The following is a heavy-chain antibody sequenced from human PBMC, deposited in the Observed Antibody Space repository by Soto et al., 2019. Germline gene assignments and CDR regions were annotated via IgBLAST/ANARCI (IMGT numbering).Heavy chain of an antibody. D-gene: IGHD2-2*01. V-gene: IGHV4-61*01. CDR1: VGSVSNGSYY. CDR2: IYYIWST. Sequence: PSDTLSLTSTVSVGSVSNGSYYWGWIRQPPGKGLEGIGYIYYIWSTNYNPSLKRRVTISVDTSKNQVSLKLSSVTAADAAVYYCARGLRRQLLNWFAPCGQGTLVTVSS. J-gene: IGHJ5*02. CDR3: ARGLRRQLLNWFAP.